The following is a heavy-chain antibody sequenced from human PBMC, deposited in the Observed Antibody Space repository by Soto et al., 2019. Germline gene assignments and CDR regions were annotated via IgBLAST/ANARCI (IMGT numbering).Heavy chain of an antibody. Sequence: PWVSLRLSCVVSGFTLSDYWMTWVRQAPAKGLEWVANIKQDGIEKYSLDSVEGRFIISRDNAENSVYLQMNSLRVEDSAVYYCARGRCLARTYYTHGVAVWGKGPTVTVSS. CDR1: GFTLSDYW. CDR3: ARGRCLARTYYTHGVAV. CDR2: IKQDGIEK. V-gene: IGHV3-7*01. D-gene: IGHD4-17*01. J-gene: IGHJ6*04.